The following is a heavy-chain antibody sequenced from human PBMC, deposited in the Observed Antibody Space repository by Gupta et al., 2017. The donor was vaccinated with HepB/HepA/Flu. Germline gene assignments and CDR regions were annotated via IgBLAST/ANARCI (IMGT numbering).Heavy chain of an antibody. Sequence: FTFADYAMHWVRQLPGKGLGWVPGISWDSDDKRYADSVKGRFTITRDNAKRSLYLQMNSLRAEDTALYYCAKDGDTSGLYEYYGMDVWGQGTTVTVSS. J-gene: IGHJ6*02. CDR3: AKDGDTSGLYEYYGMDV. D-gene: IGHD6-19*01. V-gene: IGHV3-9*01. CDR1: FTFADYA. CDR2: ISWDSDDK.